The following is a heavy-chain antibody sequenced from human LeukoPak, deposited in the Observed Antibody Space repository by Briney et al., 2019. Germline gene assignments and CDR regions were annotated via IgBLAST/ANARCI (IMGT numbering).Heavy chain of an antibody. J-gene: IGHJ3*02. Sequence: SVKVSCKASGGTFSSYAISWVRQAPGQGLEWMGGIIPIFGTANYAQKFQGRVAITTDESTSTAYMELSSLRSEDTAVYYCARSKRDPYAFDIWGQGTMVTVSS. CDR1: GGTFSSYA. D-gene: IGHD4-11*01. CDR2: IIPIFGTA. V-gene: IGHV1-69*05. CDR3: ARSKRDPYAFDI.